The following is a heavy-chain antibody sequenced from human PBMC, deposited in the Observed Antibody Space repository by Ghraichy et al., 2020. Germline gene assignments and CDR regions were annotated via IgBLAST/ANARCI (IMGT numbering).Heavy chain of an antibody. CDR1: GFTFSSYS. J-gene: IGHJ6*02. CDR2: ISSSSSTI. Sequence: GGSLRLSCAASGFTFSSYSINWVRQAPGKGLEWVSYISSSSSTIYYADSVKGRFTISRDNAKNSLYLQMNSLRDEDTAVYYCARDTIDYDSSGYPVSHYYYYYGMDVWGQGTTVTVSS. V-gene: IGHV3-48*02. CDR3: ARDTIDYDSSGYPVSHYYYYYGMDV. D-gene: IGHD3-22*01.